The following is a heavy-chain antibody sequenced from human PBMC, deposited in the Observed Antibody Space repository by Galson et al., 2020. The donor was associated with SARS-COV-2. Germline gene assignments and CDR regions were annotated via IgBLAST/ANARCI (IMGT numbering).Heavy chain of an antibody. CDR3: ARIRVVRYFDWLLPIDNWFDP. D-gene: IGHD3-9*01. Sequence: SETLSLTCTVSDGSIRSSSYYWGWIRQPPGKGLEWIGSIHYSGSTYYNPSLKSRVTISVDTSKNQFSLKLSSVTAADTAVYYCARIRVVRYFDWLLPIDNWFDPWGQGTLVTVSS. V-gene: IGHV4-39*01. J-gene: IGHJ5*02. CDR2: IHYSGST. CDR1: DGSIRSSSYY.